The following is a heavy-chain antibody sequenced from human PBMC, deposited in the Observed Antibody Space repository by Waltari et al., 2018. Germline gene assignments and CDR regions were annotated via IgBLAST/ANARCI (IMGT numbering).Heavy chain of an antibody. J-gene: IGHJ6*02. D-gene: IGHD3-16*01. CDR2: IHPGDFDT. CDR1: GYRFSNYW. Sequence: EVQLVQPGSEVKNPGEDLKISCQVYGYRFSNYWLGLESKTPEKGLEGLGIIHPGDFDTSYSPSFQVQVTVSLHKSVSTAFLQWSSLKASDTAMYYCSIHVGSRVSYAMDVWGQGTTVIVSS. CDR3: SIHVGSRVSYAMDV. V-gene: IGHV5-51*01.